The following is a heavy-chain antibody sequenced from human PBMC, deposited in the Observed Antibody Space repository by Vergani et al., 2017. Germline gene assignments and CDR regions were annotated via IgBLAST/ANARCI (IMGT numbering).Heavy chain of an antibody. CDR3: KGGDY. CDR1: GFTFSRYA. V-gene: IGHV3-64D*06. J-gene: IGHJ4*02. Sequence: EVQLVESGGGLVQPGESLRLSCSASGFTFSRYAMQWVRQAPGKRLDYVSAVSSDGYTTYYADSVKGRFAISRDTSKNTLFLQMSSLRAEDTAVYYCKGGDYWGQGTLVTVSS. CDR2: VSSDGYTT.